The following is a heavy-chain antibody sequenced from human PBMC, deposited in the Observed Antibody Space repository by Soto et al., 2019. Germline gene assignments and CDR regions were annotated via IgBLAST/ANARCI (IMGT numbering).Heavy chain of an antibody. V-gene: IGHV3-48*01. J-gene: IGHJ4*02. D-gene: IGHD3-10*01. Sequence: EVQLVESGGGLVQPGGSLRLSCAASGFTFSSYSMNWVRQAPGKGLEWVSYISSSSSTIYYADSVKGRFTISRDNTKNSLYLQMNSLRAEDTAVYYCARDRRYSGSGSYCDYWGQGTLVTVSS. CDR1: GFTFSSYS. CDR3: ARDRRYSGSGSYCDY. CDR2: ISSSSSTI.